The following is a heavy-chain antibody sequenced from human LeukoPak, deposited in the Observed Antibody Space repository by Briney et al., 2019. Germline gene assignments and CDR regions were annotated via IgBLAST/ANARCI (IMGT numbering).Heavy chain of an antibody. CDR1: GFTFNNYN. CDR2: ISSSSGTI. Sequence: GGSLRLSCAASGFTFNNYNMNWVRQAPGKELEWVSFISSSSGTIHYADSVKGRFTISRDNAKNSLYLQMNSLRAEDTAVYYCASGLAAAGRGYWGQGTLVTVSS. J-gene: IGHJ4*02. V-gene: IGHV3-48*01. D-gene: IGHD6-13*01. CDR3: ASGLAAAGRGY.